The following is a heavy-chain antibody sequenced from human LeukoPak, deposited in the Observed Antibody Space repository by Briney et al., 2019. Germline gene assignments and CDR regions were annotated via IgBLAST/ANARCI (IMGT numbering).Heavy chain of an antibody. CDR3: ARATTDWGYPFDY. J-gene: IGHJ4*02. V-gene: IGHV4-39*01. CDR1: GGSISSSSYY. D-gene: IGHD3-9*01. CDR2: IYYSGST. Sequence: SETLSLTCTVSGGSISSSSYYWGWIRQPPGKGLEWIGSIYYSGSTYYNPSLKSRVTISVDTSKNQFSLKLSSVTAADTAVYYCARATTDWGYPFDYWGQETLVTVSS.